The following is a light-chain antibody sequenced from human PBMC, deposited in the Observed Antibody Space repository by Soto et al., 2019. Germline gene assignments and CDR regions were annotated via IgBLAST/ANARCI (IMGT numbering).Light chain of an antibody. CDR3: QRRSNRLT. CDR2: DAS. J-gene: IGKJ4*01. V-gene: IGKV3-11*01. Sequence: EIVLTQSPATLSLSPGERATLSCRASQSVSSSLAWYQQKPGQAPRLLIYDASNRAAGIPARFSGSGSGTDFTLTIRSLEAEDFAVYYRQRRSNRLTGGGGKKVENK. CDR1: QSVSSS.